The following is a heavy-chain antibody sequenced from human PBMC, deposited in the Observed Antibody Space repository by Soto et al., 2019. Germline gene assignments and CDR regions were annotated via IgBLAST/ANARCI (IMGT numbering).Heavy chain of an antibody. J-gene: IGHJ4*02. D-gene: IGHD3-3*01. V-gene: IGHV3-33*01. CDR1: GFTFSSYG. Sequence: GGPLRLSCAASGFTFSSYGMHWVRQAPGKGLEWVAVIWYDGSNKYYADSVKGRFTISRDNSKNTLYLQMNSLRAEDTAVYYCARDSTIFGVVITHFDYWGQGTLVTVSS. CDR3: ARDSTIFGVVITHFDY. CDR2: IWYDGSNK.